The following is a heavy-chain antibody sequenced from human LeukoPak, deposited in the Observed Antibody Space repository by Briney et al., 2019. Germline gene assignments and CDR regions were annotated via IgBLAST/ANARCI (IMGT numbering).Heavy chain of an antibody. V-gene: IGHV3-23*01. Sequence: GGSLRLSCAASGFTFSSYTMNWVRQAPGKGPEWVSAISDNDGVTKYADSVRGRFTISRDNSQDTLYLQMNGLRAEDTAVYYCARGCQYSCRFDCWGQGALVTVSS. CDR3: ARGCQYSCRFDC. D-gene: IGHD5-18*01. J-gene: IGHJ4*02. CDR2: ISDNDGVT. CDR1: GFTFSSYT.